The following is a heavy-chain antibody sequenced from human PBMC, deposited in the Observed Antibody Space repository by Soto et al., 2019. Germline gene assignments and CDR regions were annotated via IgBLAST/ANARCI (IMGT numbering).Heavy chain of an antibody. V-gene: IGHV4-59*08. Sequence: QVQLQESGPGLVKPSETLSLTCTVSGGSISSYYWSWIRQPPGKGLEWIGYIYYSGSTNYNPSLKSRATISVDTSKNQFSLKLSSVTVADTAVYYCARRYSSSFDYWGQGTLVTVSS. J-gene: IGHJ4*02. CDR2: IYYSGST. CDR1: GGSISSYY. D-gene: IGHD6-13*01. CDR3: ARRYSSSFDY.